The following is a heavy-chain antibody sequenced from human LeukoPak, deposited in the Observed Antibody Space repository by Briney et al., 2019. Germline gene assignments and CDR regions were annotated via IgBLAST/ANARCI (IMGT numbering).Heavy chain of an antibody. V-gene: IGHV3-48*03. CDR1: GFTFSSYE. Sequence: PGGSLRLSCAASGFTFSSYEMNWVRQAPGKGLEWVSYISSSGSTIYYADSVKGRFTISRDNAKNTLYLQMNSLRAEDTAVYYCARRAVAGYYYYYYMDVWGKGTTVTVSS. CDR3: ARRAVAGYYYYYYMDV. CDR2: ISSSGSTI. J-gene: IGHJ6*03. D-gene: IGHD6-19*01.